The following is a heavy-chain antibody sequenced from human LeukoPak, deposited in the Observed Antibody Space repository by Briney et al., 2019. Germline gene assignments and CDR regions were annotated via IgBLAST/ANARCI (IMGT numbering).Heavy chain of an antibody. CDR1: GFIFSDYY. D-gene: IGHD4-17*01. Sequence: GGSLRLSCAASGFIFSDYYMSWIRQAPGKGLEWVSYISSSGSTIYYEDSVKGRFTISRDNAKDSLYLQMNSLRAEDTAVYYCARGNDDYDFDHWGQGTLVSVSS. CDR2: ISSSGSTI. CDR3: ARGNDDYDFDH. V-gene: IGHV3-11*01. J-gene: IGHJ5*02.